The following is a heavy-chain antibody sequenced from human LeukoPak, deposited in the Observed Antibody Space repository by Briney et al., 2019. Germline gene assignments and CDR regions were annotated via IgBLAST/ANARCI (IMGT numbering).Heavy chain of an antibody. D-gene: IGHD4-17*01. CDR3: ARSYGDYVTHYYFDY. Sequence: SETLSLTCTVSGGSISSHYWSWIRQPPGKGLEWIGYIYYSGSTDYNPSLKSRVTISVDTSKNQFSLKLSSVTAADTAVYYCARSYGDYVTHYYFDYWGQGTLVTVSS. J-gene: IGHJ4*02. CDR1: GGSISSHY. V-gene: IGHV4-59*11. CDR2: IYYSGST.